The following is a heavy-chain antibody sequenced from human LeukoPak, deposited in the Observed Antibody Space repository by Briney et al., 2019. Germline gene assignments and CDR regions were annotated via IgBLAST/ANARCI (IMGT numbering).Heavy chain of an antibody. CDR1: GFTVSTYY. V-gene: IGHV3-53*01. D-gene: IGHD2-2*01. J-gene: IGHJ4*02. Sequence: GGSLRLSCAASGFTVSTYYMTWVRQAPGKGLECVSVIYSGGSTYYADSVKGRFTVSRDNSKNTLYLQMNSLRAEDTVMYYCARGLGYCTSTTCLLPFDYWGQGTLVTVSS. CDR3: ARGLGYCTSTTCLLPFDY. CDR2: IYSGGST.